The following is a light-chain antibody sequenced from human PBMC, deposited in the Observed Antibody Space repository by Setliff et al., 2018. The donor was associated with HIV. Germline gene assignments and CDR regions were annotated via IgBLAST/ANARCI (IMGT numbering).Light chain of an antibody. CDR3: QVWHTTSDHPGV. CDR2: DDT. CDR1: NIGSNG. J-gene: IGLJ1*01. Sequence: SYALTQPPSVSVAPGETARITCGGTNIGSNGVHWYQEKPGRAPILVLYDDTDRPSGIPERFSGSNSGNTATLTISRVEAGDEADYYCQVWHTTSDHPGVFGTGTKVTVL. V-gene: IGLV3-21*02.